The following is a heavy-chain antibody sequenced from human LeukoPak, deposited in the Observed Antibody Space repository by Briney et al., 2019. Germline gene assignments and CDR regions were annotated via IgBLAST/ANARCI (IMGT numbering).Heavy chain of an antibody. CDR3: ARVPDYYDSSGYNHPDY. CDR2: IYSGGST. J-gene: IGHJ4*02. D-gene: IGHD3-22*01. CDR1: GFTVSSNY. V-gene: IGHV3-53*01. Sequence: PGGSLRLSCAASGFTVSSNYMSWVRQAPGKGLEWVSVIYSGGSTYYADSVKGRFTISRDNAKNSLYLQMNSLRAEDTAVYYCARVPDYYDSSGYNHPDYWGQGTLVTVSS.